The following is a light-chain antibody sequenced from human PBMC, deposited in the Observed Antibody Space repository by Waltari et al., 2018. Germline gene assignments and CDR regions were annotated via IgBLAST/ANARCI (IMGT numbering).Light chain of an antibody. Sequence: QSALTQPRSVSGSPGQSVTLPCTGTNRDVGAYHYASGYQQRPGQAPKPVIYDVDKRPSEVPDRFSGSKAGNTASLTISGLQADDEADYYCCSYAGRYTSVFGGGTKVTVL. J-gene: IGLJ2*01. CDR2: DVD. V-gene: IGLV2-11*01. CDR1: NRDVGAYHY. CDR3: CSYAGRYTSV.